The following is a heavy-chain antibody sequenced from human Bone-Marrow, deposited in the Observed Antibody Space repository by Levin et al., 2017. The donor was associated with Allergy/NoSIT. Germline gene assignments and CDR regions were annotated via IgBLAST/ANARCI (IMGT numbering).Heavy chain of an antibody. V-gene: IGHV4-4*07. CDR1: GGSISSYY. CDR2: IYISGNT. Sequence: SETLSLTCTVSGGSISSYYWSWIRQPTGKGLEWIGRIYISGNTNYNTSLKSRIAMSLDTSRNQVSLNLNSVTAADTAVYYCARDSGGNGYPDYWGQGPLVTVSS. CDR3: ARDSGGNGYPDY. D-gene: IGHD3-22*01. J-gene: IGHJ4*02.